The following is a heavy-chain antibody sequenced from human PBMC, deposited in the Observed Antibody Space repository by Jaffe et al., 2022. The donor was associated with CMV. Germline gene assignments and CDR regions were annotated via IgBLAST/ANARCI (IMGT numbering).Heavy chain of an antibody. J-gene: IGHJ4*02. Sequence: EVQLVESGGGLVKPGGSLRLSCAASGFTFSSYSMNWVRQAPGKGLEWVSSISSSSSYIYYADSVKGRFTISRDNAKNSLYLQMNSLRAEDTAVYYCARDKNTAMVTYYFDYWGQGTLVTVSS. CDR1: GFTFSSYS. D-gene: IGHD5-18*01. V-gene: IGHV3-21*01. CDR3: ARDKNTAMVTYYFDY. CDR2: ISSSSSYI.